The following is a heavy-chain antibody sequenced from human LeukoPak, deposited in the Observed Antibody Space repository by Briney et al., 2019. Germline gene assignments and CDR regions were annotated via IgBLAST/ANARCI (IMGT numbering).Heavy chain of an antibody. J-gene: IGHJ4*02. CDR2: ISSNGGST. CDR1: GFTFSSYA. D-gene: IGHD2-15*01. Sequence: GGSLRLSCSASGFTFSSYAMHWVRQAPGKGLEYVSAISSNGGSTYYADSVKGRFTISRDNSKNTLYLQMSSLRAEDTAVYYCAKGRYCSGGSCYEVDYFDYWGQGTLVTVSS. CDR3: AKGRYCSGGSCYEVDYFDY. V-gene: IGHV3-64D*06.